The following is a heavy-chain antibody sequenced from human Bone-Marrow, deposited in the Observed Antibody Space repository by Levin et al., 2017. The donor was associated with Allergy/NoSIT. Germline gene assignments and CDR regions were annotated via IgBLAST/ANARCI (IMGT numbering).Heavy chain of an antibody. Sequence: GGSLRLSCEVSGFNFGAYAMNWVRQTPGKGLEWVSGVSIGHASYYSDSVKGRFITSRNNAKNTVALQMNTLRVEDTAVYYCAKVADDYRPGGLYYMDVWGKGTSVTVAS. CDR2: VSIGHAS. CDR1: GFNFGAYA. V-gene: IGHV3-23*01. CDR3: AKVADDYRPGGLYYMDV. J-gene: IGHJ6*03. D-gene: IGHD4/OR15-4a*01.